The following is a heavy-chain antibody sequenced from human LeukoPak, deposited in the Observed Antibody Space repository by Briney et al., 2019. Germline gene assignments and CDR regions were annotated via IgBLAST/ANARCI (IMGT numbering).Heavy chain of an antibody. V-gene: IGHV3-21*01. CDR2: ISSSSSYI. CDR3: ARGMTGEGGGYSYGLYYYYYMDV. J-gene: IGHJ6*03. CDR1: GFTFSSYS. D-gene: IGHD5-18*01. Sequence: KPGGSLRLSCAASGFTFSSYSMNWVRQAPGKWLEWVSSISSSSSYIYYADSVKGRFTISRDNAKNSLYLQMNSLRAEDTAVYYCARGMTGEGGGYSYGLYYYYYMDVWGKGTTVTVSS.